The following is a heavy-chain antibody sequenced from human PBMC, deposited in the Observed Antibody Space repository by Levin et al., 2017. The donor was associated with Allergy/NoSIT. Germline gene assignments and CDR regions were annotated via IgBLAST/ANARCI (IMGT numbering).Heavy chain of an antibody. V-gene: IGHV1-18*01. CDR1: GYTFTNYG. Sequence: GESLKISCMTSGYTFTNYGISWVRQAPGQGLEWIGWMKSDGGATNSPKNFQGRVIMTGDTSTDTAYMELRSLRPDDAAVYYCARDWGGGPVGGVWSHYYGLDVWGQGTTVTVSS. D-gene: IGHD2-21*01. J-gene: IGHJ6*02. CDR2: MKSDGGAT. CDR3: ARDWGGGPVGGVWSHYYGLDV.